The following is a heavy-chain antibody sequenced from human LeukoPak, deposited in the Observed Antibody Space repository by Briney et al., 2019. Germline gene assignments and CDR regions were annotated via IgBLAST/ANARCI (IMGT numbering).Heavy chain of an antibody. J-gene: IGHJ6*02. D-gene: IGHD6-13*01. Sequence: GGSLRLSCAASGXTFSSYEMNWVRQAPGKGLEWVSYISSSGTTIYYADSVKGRFTISRDNAKNSLYPQMNSLRAEDTAVYYCAREGYSRASYYYYGMDVWGQGTTVTVSS. CDR3: AREGYSRASYYYYGMDV. CDR1: GXTFSSYE. CDR2: ISSSGTTI. V-gene: IGHV3-48*03.